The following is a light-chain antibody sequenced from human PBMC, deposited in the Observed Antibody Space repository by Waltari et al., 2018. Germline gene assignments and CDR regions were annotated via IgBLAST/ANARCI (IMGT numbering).Light chain of an antibody. CDR1: SSDVGGYNY. Sequence: QSALTQPRSVSGSPGQSVTISCTGTSSDVGGYNYVSWYQPHPGKAPKLVIYVVSKRPAGVPDGFSGSKSGDTASLTISGLQAEDEADYYCCSYAGSYSVVVGGGTKLTVL. CDR2: VVS. CDR3: CSYAGSYSVV. V-gene: IGLV2-11*01. J-gene: IGLJ2*01.